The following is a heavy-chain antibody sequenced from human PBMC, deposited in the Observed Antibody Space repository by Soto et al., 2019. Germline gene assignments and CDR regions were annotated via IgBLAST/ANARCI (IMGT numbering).Heavy chain of an antibody. Sequence: ASVKVSCKVSGYTLTELSMHWVRQAPGKGLEWMGGFDPEDGETIYAEKFQDRVTITADESTSTAYMEVSSLRSEDTAVYYCARTYHYDSGGKTYFYYGMDVWGQGTTVTVSS. V-gene: IGHV1-24*01. CDR3: ARTYHYDSGGKTYFYYGMDV. D-gene: IGHD3-22*01. CDR2: FDPEDGET. CDR1: GYTLTELS. J-gene: IGHJ6*02.